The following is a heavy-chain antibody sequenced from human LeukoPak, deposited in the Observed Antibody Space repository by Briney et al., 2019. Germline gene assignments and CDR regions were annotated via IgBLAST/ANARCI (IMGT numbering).Heavy chain of an antibody. Sequence: GGSLRLSCAASGFTFSSYGMHWVRQAPGKGLEWVAFIRYDGSNKYYADSVKGRFTISRDNSKITLYLQMNSLRAEDTAVYYCAKDFDFWSGYTDYWGQGTLVTVSS. CDR3: AKDFDFWSGYTDY. J-gene: IGHJ4*02. D-gene: IGHD3-3*01. CDR1: GFTFSSYG. CDR2: IRYDGSNK. V-gene: IGHV3-30*02.